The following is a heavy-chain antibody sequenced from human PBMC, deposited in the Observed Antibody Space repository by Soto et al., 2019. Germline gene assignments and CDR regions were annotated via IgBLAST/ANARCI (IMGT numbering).Heavy chain of an antibody. CDR3: ASGGRLEAYFYGLDV. J-gene: IGHJ6*02. CDR2: IYYSGST. CDR1: GDSISSYY. V-gene: IGHV4-59*01. Sequence: PSETLSLTCTVSGDSISSYYWSWIRQPPGKGLECIGYIYYSGSTNYNPSLKSRVTISADTSKNQFSLKLSSVTAADTAVYYCASGGRLEAYFYGLDVWGQGTTVTVSS. D-gene: IGHD6-19*01.